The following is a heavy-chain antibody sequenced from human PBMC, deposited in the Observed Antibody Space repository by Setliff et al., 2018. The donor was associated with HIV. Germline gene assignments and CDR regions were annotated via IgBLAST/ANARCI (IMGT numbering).Heavy chain of an antibody. J-gene: IGHJ4*02. CDR1: GFTFSPYS. CDR2: ITGDSGA. D-gene: IGHD1-1*01. V-gene: IGHV3-48*04. CDR3: ARVHRGGVGRQHWRSFDY. Sequence: GGSLRLSCAASGFTFSPYSMNWVRQTPGKGLEWVSYITGDSGAYYADSVKGRFTLSRDNARNSLYVQMNSRRVEDTAVYFCARVHRGGVGRQHWRSFDYWGQGTLVTVSS.